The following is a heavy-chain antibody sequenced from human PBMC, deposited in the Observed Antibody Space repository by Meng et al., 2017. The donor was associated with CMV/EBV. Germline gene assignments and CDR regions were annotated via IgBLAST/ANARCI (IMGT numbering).Heavy chain of an antibody. Sequence: LQLQESGPGLVKPAWTLSLTCTVSGGSISSCSFYWGWIRQPPGKGLVWIGSIYSSGSTYYNPSLKSRVTISVDTSKNQFSLKLSSVAAADTAVYYCAREPSLRWIDYWGQGTLVTVSS. V-gene: IGHV4-39*07. J-gene: IGHJ4*02. D-gene: IGHD4-23*01. CDR2: IYSSGST. CDR3: AREPSLRWIDY. CDR1: GGSISSCSFY.